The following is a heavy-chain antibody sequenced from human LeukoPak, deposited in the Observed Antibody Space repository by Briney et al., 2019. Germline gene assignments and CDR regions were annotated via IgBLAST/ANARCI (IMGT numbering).Heavy chain of an antibody. D-gene: IGHD3-3*01. CDR1: GFTFSSYG. CDR2: IWYDGSNK. J-gene: IGHJ3*02. Sequence: GGSLRLSCAASGFTFSSYGMHWVRQAPGKGLEWVAVIWYDGSNKYYADSVKGRFTISRDNSKNTLYLQMNSLRAEDTAVYYCAKEDDFWSGYDAFDIWGQGTMATVSS. CDR3: AKEDDFWSGYDAFDI. V-gene: IGHV3-33*06.